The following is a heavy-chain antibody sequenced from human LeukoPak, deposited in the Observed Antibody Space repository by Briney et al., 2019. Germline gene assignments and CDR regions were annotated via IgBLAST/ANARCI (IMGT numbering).Heavy chain of an antibody. V-gene: IGHV4-4*07. D-gene: IGHD3-22*01. CDR1: GGSISSYY. CDR2: IYTSGST. Sequence: PSETLSLTCTVSGGSISSYYWSWNRQPAGKGLEWIGRIYTSGSTNYNPSLKSRVTISVDTSKNQFSLKLSSVTAADTAVYYCASGDSRNDAFDIWGQGTMVTVSS. CDR3: ASGDSRNDAFDI. J-gene: IGHJ3*02.